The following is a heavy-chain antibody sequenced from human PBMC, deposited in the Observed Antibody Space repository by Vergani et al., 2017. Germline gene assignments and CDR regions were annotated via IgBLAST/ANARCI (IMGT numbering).Heavy chain of an antibody. Sequence: QVQLQESGPGLVKPSQTLSLPCTVSGGSISSGGYYWRWIRQHPGKGLEWIGYIYYSGSTYSNPSLQSRVTISVDTSKNQFSLKLSSVTAADPAVYYCARGGEYCSGGSCSRYMDVWGKGP. CDR1: GGSISSGGYY. D-gene: IGHD2-15*01. CDR2: IYYSGST. CDR3: ARGGEYCSGGSCSRYMDV. V-gene: IGHV4-31*03. J-gene: IGHJ6*03.